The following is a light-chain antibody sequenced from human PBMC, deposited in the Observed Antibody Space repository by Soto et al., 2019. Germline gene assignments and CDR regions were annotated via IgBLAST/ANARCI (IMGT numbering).Light chain of an antibody. V-gene: IGKV3-15*01. CDR3: QQRSNWPPGA. Sequence: ETVMTQSPATLSVSPGETATLSCRASQNVYTNLAWYQQKPGQAPRLVLYGASTRATGVPARFSGSGSGTEFTLTISSLQSEDFAVYYCQQRSNWPPGAFGGGTKVDIK. CDR1: QNVYTN. J-gene: IGKJ4*01. CDR2: GAS.